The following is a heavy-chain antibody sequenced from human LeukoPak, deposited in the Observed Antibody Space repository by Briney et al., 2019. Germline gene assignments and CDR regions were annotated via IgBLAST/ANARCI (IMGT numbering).Heavy chain of an antibody. J-gene: IGHJ4*02. CDR3: AGSGWQVYCDY. D-gene: IGHD6-19*01. Sequence: GGSLRLSCAASGFTFISYWMSWVRPAPGKGREWVANIKQDGSERYYVDSVKGRFTISRDNPKNSLYLQMNSLRAEDTGVYYCAGSGWQVYCDYWGQGTLVTVSS. V-gene: IGHV3-7*01. CDR2: IKQDGSER. CDR1: GFTFISYW.